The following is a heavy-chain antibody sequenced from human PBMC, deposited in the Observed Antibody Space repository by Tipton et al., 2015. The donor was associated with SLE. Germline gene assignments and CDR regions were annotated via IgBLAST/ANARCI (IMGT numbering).Heavy chain of an antibody. CDR1: RDSISGSSYY. CDR2: LYYTGTT. J-gene: IGHJ4*02. D-gene: IGHD6-19*01. Sequence: LRLSCTVSRDSISGSSYYWGWIRQSPGKGLEWIGNLYYTGTTFYNPSLKSRVTISVDTSKNQFSLKLSSVTAADTAVYYCASPAVAGFDYWGQGTLVTVSS. CDR3: ASPAVAGFDY. V-gene: IGHV4-39*01.